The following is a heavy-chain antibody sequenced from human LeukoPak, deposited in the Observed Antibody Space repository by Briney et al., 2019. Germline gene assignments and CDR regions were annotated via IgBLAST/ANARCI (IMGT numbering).Heavy chain of an antibody. Sequence: GGSLRLSCAASGFTFSSYAMSWVRQAPGKGLEWVSAISGSGGSTYYADSVKGRFTISRDNSKNTLYLQMNSLRAEDTAVYYCAKVGIALYYYYMDVWGKGTTVTVS. V-gene: IGHV3-23*01. J-gene: IGHJ6*03. D-gene: IGHD6-13*01. CDR3: AKVGIALYYYYMDV. CDR2: ISGSGGST. CDR1: GFTFSSYA.